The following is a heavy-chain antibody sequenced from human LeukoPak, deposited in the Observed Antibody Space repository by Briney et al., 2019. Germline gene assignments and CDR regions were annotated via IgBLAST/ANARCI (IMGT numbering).Heavy chain of an antibody. D-gene: IGHD2-8*01. CDR2: MNPNNDNT. Sequence: GASVKVSCKTSGYTFTNYEINWVRQASGQGLEWMGWMNPNNDNTAYAQKFQGRVTMTRDSSISTAYMELSSLTSEDTAVYYCASTSLYATNHDAFDIWGQGTMVTVSS. CDR3: ASTSLYATNHDAFDI. CDR1: GYTFTNYE. J-gene: IGHJ3*02. V-gene: IGHV1-8*01.